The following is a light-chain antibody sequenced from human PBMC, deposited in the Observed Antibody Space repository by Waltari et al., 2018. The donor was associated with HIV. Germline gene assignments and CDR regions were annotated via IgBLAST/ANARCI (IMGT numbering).Light chain of an antibody. Sequence: DIQTTQSPSSLSESVGDRVTVTCRASQRISNYLNWYQQKPGKAPKLLIYAASTLQSGVPSRFSGSGSGTDFTLTISSLLPEDLATYFCQQSYTTSYSFGQGTKLQIK. V-gene: IGKV1-39*01. CDR2: AAS. J-gene: IGKJ2*03. CDR3: QQSYTTSYS. CDR1: QRISNY.